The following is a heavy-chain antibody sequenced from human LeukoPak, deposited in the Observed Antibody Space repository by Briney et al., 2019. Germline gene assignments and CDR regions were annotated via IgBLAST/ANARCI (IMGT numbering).Heavy chain of an antibody. CDR3: AKESGYDVDLEY. CDR2: INTDGSTT. J-gene: IGHJ4*02. D-gene: IGHD5-12*01. V-gene: IGHV3-74*01. Sequence: GGSLRLSCAGSGFTFSTYWMHWVRQAPGGGLVWVSGINTDGSTTSYADSVKGRFSISRDNAKNTVYLQMSSLRAEDTAVYYCAKESGYDVDLEYWGQGTLVTVSS. CDR1: GFTFSTYW.